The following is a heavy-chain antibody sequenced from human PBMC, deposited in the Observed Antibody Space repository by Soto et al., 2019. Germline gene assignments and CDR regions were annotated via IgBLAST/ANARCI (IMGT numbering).Heavy chain of an antibody. CDR3: ARDTGANSVGY. D-gene: IGHD2-2*01. V-gene: IGHV4-59*12. J-gene: IGHJ4*02. CDR2: IYYSGST. Sequence: SETVCLTCTVSGGSISSYYWSWIRQPPGKGLEWIGYIYYSGSTNYNPSLKSRVTISVDTSKNQFSLKLSSVTAADAAVYYCARDTGANSVGYWGQGTLVTVSS. CDR1: GGSISSYY.